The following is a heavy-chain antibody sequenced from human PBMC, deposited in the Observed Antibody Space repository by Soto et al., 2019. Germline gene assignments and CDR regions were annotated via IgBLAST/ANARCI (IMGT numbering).Heavy chain of an antibody. Sequence: QVQLRESGPGLVMPSQTLSLTCTVSGDSISSGNKYWSWIRQPPGKGLEWIGYIFSTGTTYYNPSLNSRLIMSRDASQNQFSLTLNSLTDADTAVYFCARVPSPFDYYYAMDVWGQVTTVTVSS. V-gene: IGHV4-30-4*01. CDR1: GDSISSGNKY. J-gene: IGHJ6*02. D-gene: IGHD3-16*01. CDR3: ARVPSPFDYYYAMDV. CDR2: IFSTGTT.